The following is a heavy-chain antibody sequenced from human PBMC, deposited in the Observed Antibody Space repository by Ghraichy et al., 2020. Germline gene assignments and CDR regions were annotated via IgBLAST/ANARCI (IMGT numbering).Heavy chain of an antibody. CDR2: ISGSGGST. CDR3: AKDIVVVVAATSSTNSFDY. Sequence: GGSLRLSCAASGFTFSSYAMSWVRQAPGKGLEWVSAISGSGGSTYYADSVKGRFTISRDNSKNTLYLQMNSLRAEDTAVYYCAKDIVVVVAATSSTNSFDYWGQGTLVTVSS. V-gene: IGHV3-23*01. J-gene: IGHJ4*02. D-gene: IGHD2-15*01. CDR1: GFTFSSYA.